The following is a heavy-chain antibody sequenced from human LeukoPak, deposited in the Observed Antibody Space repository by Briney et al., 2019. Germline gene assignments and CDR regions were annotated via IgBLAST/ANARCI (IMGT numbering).Heavy chain of an antibody. CDR2: INPNSGGT. J-gene: IGHJ4*02. D-gene: IGHD6-13*01. CDR3: ARVDGYSSSWMDY. V-gene: IGHV1-2*02. Sequence: ASVKVSCKACRYTFTVYYMHWVRQAPRQGREWVGWINPNSGGTNYAQKSQGRVTMTRDTSISTAYMELSRLRSDDTAVYYCARVDGYSSSWMDYWGQGTLVTVSS. CDR1: RYTFTVYY.